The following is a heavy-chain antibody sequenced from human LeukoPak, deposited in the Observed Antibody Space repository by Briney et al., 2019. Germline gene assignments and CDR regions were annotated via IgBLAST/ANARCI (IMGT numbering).Heavy chain of an antibody. CDR1: GFTFSSYW. Sequence: PGGSLRLSCAASGFTFSSYWMHWVRQAPGKGLVWVSRVNTDGSSTNYADSVKGRFTISRDNAKNTLYLQMNSLRAEDTAVYFCARDRMGYTYDAFDIWGQGTMVTVSS. J-gene: IGHJ3*02. CDR3: ARDRMGYTYDAFDI. V-gene: IGHV3-74*01. D-gene: IGHD5-12*01. CDR2: VNTDGSST.